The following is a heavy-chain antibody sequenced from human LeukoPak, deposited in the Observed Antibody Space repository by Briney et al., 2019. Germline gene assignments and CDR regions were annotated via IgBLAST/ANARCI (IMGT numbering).Heavy chain of an antibody. CDR2: IYYSGST. Sequence: SETLSLTCTVSGGSISSYYWSWIRQPPGKGLEWIGYIYYSGSTNYNPSLKSRVTISVDTSKNQFSLKLSSVTAADTAVYYCARDAASRQWLVPPPYWYFDLWGRGTLVTVSS. D-gene: IGHD6-19*01. CDR1: GGSISSYY. CDR3: ARDAASRQWLVPPPYWYFDL. V-gene: IGHV4-59*01. J-gene: IGHJ2*01.